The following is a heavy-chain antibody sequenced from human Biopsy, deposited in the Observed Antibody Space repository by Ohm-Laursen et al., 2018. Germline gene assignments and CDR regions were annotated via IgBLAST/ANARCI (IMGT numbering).Heavy chain of an antibody. CDR1: GGSISNNNYY. J-gene: IGHJ5*02. CDR3: ARDYDTSGYYYVS. CDR2: IFYRGST. Sequence: GTLSLTCTVSGGSISNNNYYWGWIRQPPGKGLEWIGRIFYRGSTHYKPSLKIRVTISVDTSKNQFSLKLISVTAADTAVYYCARDYDTSGYYYVSWGQGTLVTVSS. D-gene: IGHD3-22*01. V-gene: IGHV4-39*01.